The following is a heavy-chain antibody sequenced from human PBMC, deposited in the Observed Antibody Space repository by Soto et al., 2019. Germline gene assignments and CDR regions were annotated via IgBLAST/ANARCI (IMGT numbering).Heavy chain of an antibody. CDR3: AKGLVVAATRGAGMFDDYYGMDV. V-gene: IGHV3-23*01. CDR1: GFTFSSYA. D-gene: IGHD2-15*01. Sequence: GGSLRLSCAASGFTFSSYAMSWVRQAPGKGLEWVSAISGSGGSTYYADSVKGRFTISRDNSKNTLYLQMNSLRAEDTAVYYCAKGLVVAATRGAGMFDDYYGMDVWGQGTTVTVSS. J-gene: IGHJ6*02. CDR2: ISGSGGST.